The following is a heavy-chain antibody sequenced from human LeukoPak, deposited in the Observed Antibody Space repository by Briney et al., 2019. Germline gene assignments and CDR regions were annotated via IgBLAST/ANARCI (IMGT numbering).Heavy chain of an antibody. D-gene: IGHD2-2*01. CDR1: GFAFTHAW. Sequence: GGSLRLSCSAFGFAFTHAWMTWVRQAPGTGLEWVDRIKTNNQSGTTDYAAPVNGRFTISRDDSKNTLYLQMKSLKTEDTAVYYCTTDDHCSRNSSFGPNYYYGLAVWGQGTTVTVSS. J-gene: IGHJ6*02. V-gene: IGHV3-15*01. CDR2: IKTNNQSGTT. CDR3: TTDDHCSRNSSFGPNYYYGLAV.